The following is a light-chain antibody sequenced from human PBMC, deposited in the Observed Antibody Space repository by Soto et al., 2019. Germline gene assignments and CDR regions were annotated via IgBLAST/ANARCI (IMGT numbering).Light chain of an antibody. V-gene: IGLV2-14*01. J-gene: IGLJ1*01. CDR3: SSYTSSSTLYV. Sequence: QSALTQPASVSGSPGQSITISCTRTSSDVGGYNYVSWYQQHPGKAPKLMIYDVSNRPSGVSNRFSGSKSGNTASLTISGLHAEDEADYYCSSYTSSSTLYVFGTGTKVNVL. CDR1: SSDVGGYNY. CDR2: DVS.